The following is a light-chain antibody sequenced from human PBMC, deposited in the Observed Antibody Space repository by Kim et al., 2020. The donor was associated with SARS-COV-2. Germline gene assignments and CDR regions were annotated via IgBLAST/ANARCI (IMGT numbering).Light chain of an antibody. J-gene: IGKJ3*01. CDR1: QDITNY. CDR3: QQYDVLPPA. Sequence: DIQMTQSPSSLSASVGDRVTITCQASQDITNYLNWYQHKPGKAPKLLIYDASNLQRGVPPRFSGSGSGTDFTFTISSLQPEDSATYYCQQYDVLPPAFGPGTKVDIK. CDR2: DAS. V-gene: IGKV1-33*01.